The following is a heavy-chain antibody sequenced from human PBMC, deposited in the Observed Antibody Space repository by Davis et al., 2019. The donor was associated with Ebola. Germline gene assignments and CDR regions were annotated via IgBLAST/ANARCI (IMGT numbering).Heavy chain of an antibody. J-gene: IGHJ4*02. CDR1: GGSMNNFY. Sequence: SETLSLTCTVSGGSMNNFYWSWIRQPPGKGLEWIGNIYYGGTTNYNPSLKSRVTISGDTSKNQFSLNVNSVTAADTAVYYCARDLNGDDEYWGQGTLVTVSS. CDR2: IYYGGTT. D-gene: IGHD4-17*01. CDR3: ARDLNGDDEY. V-gene: IGHV4-59*01.